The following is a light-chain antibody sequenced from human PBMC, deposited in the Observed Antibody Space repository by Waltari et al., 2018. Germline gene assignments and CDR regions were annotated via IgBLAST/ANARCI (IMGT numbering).Light chain of an antibody. Sequence: VLILSPLSLSVTPGETASISCRSSPSLLNGNGDSSLDWYLQRPVQSPQPLIYMASNRATGVPDRFSGSGSGTDFTLKINRVEAEDVGVYYCMQALQTVTFGLGPKWIS. CDR2: MAS. CDR1: PSLLNGNGDSS. V-gene: IGKV2-28*01. J-gene: IGKJ3*01. CDR3: MQALQTVT.